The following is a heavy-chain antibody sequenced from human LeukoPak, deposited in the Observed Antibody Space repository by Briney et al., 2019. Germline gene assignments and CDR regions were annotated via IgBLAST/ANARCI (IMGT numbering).Heavy chain of an antibody. CDR3: ARDEIPSGT. Sequence: GGSLRLSCAASGFTFSSYGMHWVRQAPGKGLEWVAFIRYDGSNKYYADSVKGRFTISRDNSRSTVDLQMNSLRVEDTGIYYCARDEIPSGTWGQGTMVIVSS. D-gene: IGHD6-25*01. CDR2: IRYDGSNK. CDR1: GFTFSSYG. V-gene: IGHV3-30*02. J-gene: IGHJ3*01.